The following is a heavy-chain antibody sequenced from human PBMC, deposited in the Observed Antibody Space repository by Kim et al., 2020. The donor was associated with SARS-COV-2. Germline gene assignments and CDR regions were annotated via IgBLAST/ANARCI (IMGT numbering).Heavy chain of an antibody. Sequence: GTNYAQKFQGRVTMTRDTSISTAYMELSRLRSDDTAVYYCARDYDFGFDYWGQGTLVTVSS. CDR2: GT. D-gene: IGHD3-3*01. CDR3: ARDYDFGFDY. V-gene: IGHV1-2*02. J-gene: IGHJ4*02.